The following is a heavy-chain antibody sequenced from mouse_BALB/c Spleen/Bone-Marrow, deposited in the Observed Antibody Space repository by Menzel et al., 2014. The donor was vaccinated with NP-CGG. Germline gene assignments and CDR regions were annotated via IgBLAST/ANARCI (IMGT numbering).Heavy chain of an antibody. V-gene: IGHV2-6-7*01. Sequence: VKLQESGPGLVAPSQSLSITCTVSGFSLTGYGVNWVRQPPGKGLEWLGMIWGDGSTNYNSALKSRLIISKDNSKSQVFLKMNSLQTDDTARYYCARDGGYGWFAYWGQGTLVTVSA. CDR3: ARDGGYGWFAY. D-gene: IGHD2-2*01. CDR1: GFSLTGYG. CDR2: IWGDGST. J-gene: IGHJ3*01.